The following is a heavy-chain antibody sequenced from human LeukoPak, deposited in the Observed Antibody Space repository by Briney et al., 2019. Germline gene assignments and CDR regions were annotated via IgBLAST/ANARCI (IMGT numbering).Heavy chain of an antibody. V-gene: IGHV3-21*01. CDR3: ASALQYQLLSPMDV. J-gene: IGHJ6*02. D-gene: IGHD2-2*01. Sequence: PGGSLRLSCAASGFTFSSYSMNWVRQAPGKGLEWVSSISSSSYIYYADSVKGRFAISRDNAKNSLYLQMNSLRAEDTAVYYCASALQYQLLSPMDVWGQGTTVTVSS. CDR2: ISSSSYI. CDR1: GFTFSSYS.